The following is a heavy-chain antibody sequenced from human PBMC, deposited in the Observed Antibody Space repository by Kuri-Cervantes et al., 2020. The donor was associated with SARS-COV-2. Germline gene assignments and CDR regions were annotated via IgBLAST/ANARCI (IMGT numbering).Heavy chain of an antibody. V-gene: IGHV4-61*05. J-gene: IGHJ5*02. CDR2: IYYNGST. CDR1: GGSITSSGSY. Sequence: SETLSLTCSVSGGSITSSGSYWGWIRQPPGKGLEWIGYIYYNGSTNYNPSLKSRVTISVDTSKNQFSLKLSSVTAADTAVYYCARQYSSSSGWFDPWGQGTLVTVSS. D-gene: IGHD6-6*01. CDR3: ARQYSSSSGWFDP.